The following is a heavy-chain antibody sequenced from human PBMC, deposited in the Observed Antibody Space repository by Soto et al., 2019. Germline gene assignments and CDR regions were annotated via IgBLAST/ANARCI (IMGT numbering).Heavy chain of an antibody. J-gene: IGHJ4*02. Sequence: PGGSLRLSCAASGFTFRSYGMSWVRQAPGKGLEWVAVLWPDGSHETYADSVKGRFTISRDNSKNTVFLQMNSLRAEDTAVYYWARPTLEWLLVFDFWGKGTQVTVSS. CDR2: LWPDGSHE. CDR3: ARPTLEWLLVFDF. D-gene: IGHD3-3*01. CDR1: GFTFRSYG. V-gene: IGHV3-33*01.